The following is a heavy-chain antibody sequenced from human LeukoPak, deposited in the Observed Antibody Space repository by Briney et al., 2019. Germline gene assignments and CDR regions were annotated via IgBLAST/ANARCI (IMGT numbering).Heavy chain of an antibody. Sequence: SETLSLTCTVSGGSISSGDYYWSWIRQPPGKGLEWIGYIYYSGSTYYNPSLKSRVTISVDTSKNQFSLKLSSVTAADTAVYYCARYAAKAEYFQHWGQGALVTVSS. CDR3: ARYAAKAEYFQH. CDR2: IYYSGST. CDR1: GGSISSGDYY. V-gene: IGHV4-30-4*01. J-gene: IGHJ1*01. D-gene: IGHD6-13*01.